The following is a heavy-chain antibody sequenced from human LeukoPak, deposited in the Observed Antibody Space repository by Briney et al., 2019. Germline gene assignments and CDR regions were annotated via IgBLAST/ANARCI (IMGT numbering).Heavy chain of an antibody. J-gene: IGHJ4*02. CDR1: GFTFRSYS. Sequence: GGSLRLSXAASGFTFRSYSMNWVRQAPGKGLEWVSSISSSSSYIYYADSVKGRFTISRDNAKNSLYLQMNSLRAEDTAVYYCARGTGITGTTFGYWGQGTLVTVSS. CDR2: ISSSSSYI. V-gene: IGHV3-21*01. D-gene: IGHD1-7*01. CDR3: ARGTGITGTTFGY.